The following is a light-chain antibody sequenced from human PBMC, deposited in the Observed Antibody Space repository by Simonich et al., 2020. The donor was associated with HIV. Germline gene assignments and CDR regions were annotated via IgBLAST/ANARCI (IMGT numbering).Light chain of an antibody. CDR3: QQRSNWEGT. J-gene: IGKJ4*01. Sequence: EIVMTQSPATLSVSPGERATLSCRASQSVSSYLAWYQQKPGQAPRLLIYDASNRATGIPARFSGTGSGTDFTLTISSLEPEDFAVYYCQQRSNWEGTFGGGTKVEIK. CDR2: DAS. CDR1: QSVSSY. V-gene: IGKV3-11*01.